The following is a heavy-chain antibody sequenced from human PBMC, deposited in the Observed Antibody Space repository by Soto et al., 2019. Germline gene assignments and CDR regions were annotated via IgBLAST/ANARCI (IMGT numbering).Heavy chain of an antibody. CDR3: GTFLSTTSPDV. CDR2: TYYRSKWYN. D-gene: IGHD2-2*01. V-gene: IGHV6-1*01. Sequence: SETLSLTCAMSVASFSSKSAAWNWIMQSPSRGLEWLGRTYYRSKWYNDYAVSVKSRITINPDTSKNQFSLHLNSVTPEDTAVYYCGTFLSTTSPDVWGEGTTVTVSS. J-gene: IGHJ6*04. CDR1: VASFSSKSAA.